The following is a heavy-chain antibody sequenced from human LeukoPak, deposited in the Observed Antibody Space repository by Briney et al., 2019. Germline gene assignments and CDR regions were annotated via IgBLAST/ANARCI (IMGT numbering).Heavy chain of an antibody. D-gene: IGHD3-3*01. J-gene: IGHJ6*02. V-gene: IGHV3-48*01. CDR3: ARDVPFWSGYSSPYGMDV. CDR2: ISSSSSTI. Sequence: GGSLRLSCAASRFTFSSYSMNWVRQAPGKGLEWISYISSSSSTIYYADSVKGRFTISRDNAKSSLFLQMNGLRAEDTAVYYCARDVPFWSGYSSPYGMDVWGQGTTVTVSS. CDR1: RFTFSSYS.